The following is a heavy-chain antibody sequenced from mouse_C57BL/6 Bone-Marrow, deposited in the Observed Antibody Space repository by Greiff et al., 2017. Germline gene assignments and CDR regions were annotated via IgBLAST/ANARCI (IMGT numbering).Heavy chain of an antibody. CDR1: GFNFSSYA. CDR3: AREKGCAGTWCAY. J-gene: IGHJ3*01. Sequence: EVQLVESGGGLVKPGGSLKLSCAASGFNFSSYAMSWVRQTPEKRLEWVATISDGGSYTSTPDNVKGRFTISRDNAKNNLYLHMIHLKSEDTAMYYCAREKGCAGTWCAYWGQGTLVTVSA. CDR2: ISDGGSYT. V-gene: IGHV5-4*01. D-gene: IGHD4-1*01.